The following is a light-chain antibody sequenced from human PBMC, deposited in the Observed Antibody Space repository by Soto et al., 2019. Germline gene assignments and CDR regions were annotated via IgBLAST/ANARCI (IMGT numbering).Light chain of an antibody. J-gene: IGKJ4*01. CDR3: LRAVQTPAI. CDR2: LGS. V-gene: IGKV2-28*01. CDR1: QSLLHSNGYNY. Sequence: DIVMTQSPLSLPVTPGEPASISCRSSQSLLHSNGYNYLDWYLQKPGQSPQLLIYLGSNRASGVLDRFSSSGPGTDFTLENSRVEAEAVGVYFCLRAVQTPAIFGVGTKVKIK.